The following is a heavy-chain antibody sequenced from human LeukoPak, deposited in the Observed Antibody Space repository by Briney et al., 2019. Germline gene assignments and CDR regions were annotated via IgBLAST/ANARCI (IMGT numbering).Heavy chain of an antibody. J-gene: IGHJ4*02. CDR2: IKQDGSEK. CDR3: GRGPHIAATPY. Sequence: PGGSLRLSCVASGFSFNNYRMTWVRQAPGKGLEWVANIKQDGSEKQYVDSVKGRFAISRDNAKKSLYLQINTLRAEDTAVYYCGRGPHIAATPYWGQGTLVTVPS. D-gene: IGHD6-25*01. CDR1: GFSFNNYR. V-gene: IGHV3-7*03.